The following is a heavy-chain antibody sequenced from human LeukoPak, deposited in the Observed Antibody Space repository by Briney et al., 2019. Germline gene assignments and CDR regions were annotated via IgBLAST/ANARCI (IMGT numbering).Heavy chain of an antibody. CDR1: GYTFTSYG. CDR2: ISANNGNT. D-gene: IGHD5-18*01. J-gene: IGHJ4*02. Sequence: ASVKVSCKASGYTFTSYGISWVRQAPGQGLEWMGWISANNGNTNYAQKLQGRVTMTTDTSTSTAYMELRSLRSDDTAVYYCARVDTAMVTNLFDYWGQGTLVTVSS. CDR3: ARVDTAMVTNLFDY. V-gene: IGHV1-18*04.